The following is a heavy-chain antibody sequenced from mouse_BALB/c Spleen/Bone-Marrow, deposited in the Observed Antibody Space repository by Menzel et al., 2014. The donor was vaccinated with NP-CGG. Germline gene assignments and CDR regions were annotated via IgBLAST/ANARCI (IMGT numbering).Heavy chain of an antibody. CDR3: ARGDWAWFVY. CDR2: INPDSSTI. Sequence: EVHLVESGGGLVQPGGSLKLSCAASGFDFSRYWMSWVRQAPGKGLEWIGEINPDSSTINYTPSLKDKFIISRDNAKNALFLQVSKVRSEDAALYCGARGDWAWFVYWGQGTLVTVSA. D-gene: IGHD4-1*01. V-gene: IGHV4-1*02. CDR1: GFDFSRYW. J-gene: IGHJ3*01.